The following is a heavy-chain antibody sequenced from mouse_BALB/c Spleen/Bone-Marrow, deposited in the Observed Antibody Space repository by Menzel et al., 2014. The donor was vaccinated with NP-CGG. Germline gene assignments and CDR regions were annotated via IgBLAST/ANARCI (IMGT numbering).Heavy chain of an antibody. Sequence: EVQLQESGPELVKPGASVKISCKASGYSFTGYFMNWVKQSHGKSLEWIGRINPYNGDTFNNQKFKGKATLTVDKSSSTAHMELLSLTSEDSADYYCGVHYYYGSSDFDYWGQGTSLTVSS. D-gene: IGHD1-1*01. CDR2: INPYNGDT. V-gene: IGHV1-37*01. CDR3: GVHYYYGSSDFDY. CDR1: GYSFTGYF. J-gene: IGHJ2*02.